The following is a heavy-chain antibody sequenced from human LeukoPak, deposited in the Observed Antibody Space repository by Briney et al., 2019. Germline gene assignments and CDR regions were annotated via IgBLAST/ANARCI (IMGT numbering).Heavy chain of an antibody. J-gene: IGHJ4*02. V-gene: IGHV3-23*01. CDR2: ISATGAST. CDR3: AKDLWHLVRMIDH. Sequence: GGSLRLSCEGSGFIFSKYAMNWVRQAPGKGLEWVSAISATGASTYYIDSVKGRFTISRDNSNNTLYLHMNSLRAEDTARYYCAKDLWHLVRMIDHWGQGILVIAST. CDR1: GFIFSKYA. D-gene: IGHD6-6*01.